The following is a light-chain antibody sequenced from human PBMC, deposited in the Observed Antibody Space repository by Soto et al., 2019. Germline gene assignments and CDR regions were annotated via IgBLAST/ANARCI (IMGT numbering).Light chain of an antibody. J-gene: IGKJ2*01. CDR1: QSVSSN. CDR2: GAS. CDR3: QQYNNWPPYT. V-gene: IGKV3D-15*01. Sequence: EIVMTQSPATLSVSPGERATLSCRASQSVSSNLAWYQQKPGQAPRLLIYGASTRATGIPARFSGSGSGTEFTLTISSLQSEDFAVYYCQQYNNWPPYTFGQGTKLAMK.